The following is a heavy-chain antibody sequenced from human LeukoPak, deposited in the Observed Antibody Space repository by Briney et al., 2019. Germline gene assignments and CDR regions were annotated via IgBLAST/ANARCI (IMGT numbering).Heavy chain of an antibody. Sequence: GGSLRLSCAASGFTFDNYAMHWVRQAPGKGLEWLSIISWNSGYIGYADSVKGRFTISRDNAKKSLDLQMDSLRAEDTAFYYCAKVRGTYSSGYFFDYWGQGTLVTVSS. D-gene: IGHD6-19*01. V-gene: IGHV3-9*01. CDR3: AKVRGTYSSGYFFDY. CDR2: ISWNSGYI. J-gene: IGHJ4*02. CDR1: GFTFDNYA.